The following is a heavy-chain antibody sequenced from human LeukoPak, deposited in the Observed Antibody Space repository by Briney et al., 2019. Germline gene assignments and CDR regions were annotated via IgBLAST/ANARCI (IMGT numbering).Heavy chain of an antibody. CDR3: ARDSYGTEDFDY. V-gene: IGHV3-48*03. CDR1: GFTFSSYE. Sequence: PGGSLRLSCAASGFTFSSYEMNWVRQAPGKGLEWLSYISSSGNTINYADSVKDRFTISRDNAKNSMYLQMSSLRDEDTAIYYCARDSYGTEDFDYWGQGTLVTVSS. CDR2: ISSSGNTI. J-gene: IGHJ4*02. D-gene: IGHD5-18*01.